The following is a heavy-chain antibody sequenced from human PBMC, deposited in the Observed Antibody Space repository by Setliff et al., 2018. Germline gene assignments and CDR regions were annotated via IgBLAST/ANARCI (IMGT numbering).Heavy chain of an antibody. J-gene: IGHJ4*02. CDR2: ISVYNGKT. D-gene: IGHD2-21*01. V-gene: IGHV1-18*01. CDR1: GYTFTSYG. Sequence: ASVKVSCKASGYTFTSYGFSWVRQAPGQGLEWMGWISVYNGKTKYAQKFQGRVTMTTDTSTRTAYMEVTSLRSDDTAVYYCARVAGDWGDYWGQGTLVTVSS. CDR3: ARVAGDWGDY.